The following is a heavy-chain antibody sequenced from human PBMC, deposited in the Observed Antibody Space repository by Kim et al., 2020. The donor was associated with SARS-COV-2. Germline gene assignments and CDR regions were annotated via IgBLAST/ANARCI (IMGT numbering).Heavy chain of an antibody. CDR3: TRNPDYCKGASFDY. D-gene: IGHD4-4*01. CDR1: GFTFRTYW. CDR2: INDDGSVT. V-gene: IGHV3-74*01. Sequence: GGSLRLSCAASGFTFRTYWMHWVRQVPGKGLVWVSRINDDGSVTTYADSVKGRFTISTDNSKNMMYLQMHSLRAEDTAVSYCTRNPDYCKGASFDYWGQG. J-gene: IGHJ4*02.